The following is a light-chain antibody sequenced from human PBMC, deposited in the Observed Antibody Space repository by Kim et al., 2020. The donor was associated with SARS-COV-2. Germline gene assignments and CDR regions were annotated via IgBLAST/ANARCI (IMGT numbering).Light chain of an antibody. V-gene: IGKV1-27*01. J-gene: IGKJ1*01. Sequence: ASVGDRVTITCRASQGISNYLAWYQQKPVKVPKLLIYAASALQSGVPSRFSGSGSGTDFTLTISSLQPEDVATYYCQKYNSAPPTFGQGTKVDIK. CDR2: AAS. CDR3: QKYNSAPPT. CDR1: QGISNY.